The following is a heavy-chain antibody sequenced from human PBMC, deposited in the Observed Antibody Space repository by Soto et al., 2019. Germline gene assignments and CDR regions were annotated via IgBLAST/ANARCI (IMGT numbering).Heavy chain of an antibody. CDR2: IYRSGST. CDR1: GGSISSGGYS. D-gene: IGHD3-10*01. J-gene: IGHJ5*02. Sequence: PSETLSLTCAVSGGSISSGGYSWSWIRQPPGKGLEWIGYIYRSGSTYYNPSLKSRVTISVDRSKNQFSLKLSSVTAADTAVYYCARDQWGDYYGSKGWFDPWGQGTLVTVSS. V-gene: IGHV4-30-2*01. CDR3: ARDQWGDYYGSKGWFDP.